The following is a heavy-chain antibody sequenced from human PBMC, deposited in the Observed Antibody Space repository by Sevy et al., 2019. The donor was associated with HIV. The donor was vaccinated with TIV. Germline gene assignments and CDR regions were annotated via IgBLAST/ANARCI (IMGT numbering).Heavy chain of an antibody. CDR3: ARDRGGPTGYYYGMDV. Sequence: ASVKVSCKASVCTFSSYAISWVRQAPGQGLEWMGGIIPIFGTANYAQKFQGRVTITPDESTSTACMELSSLRSEDTAVYYCARDRGGPTGYYYGMDVWGQGTTVTVSS. J-gene: IGHJ6*02. V-gene: IGHV1-69*13. D-gene: IGHD2-15*01. CDR2: IIPIFGTA. CDR1: VCTFSSYA.